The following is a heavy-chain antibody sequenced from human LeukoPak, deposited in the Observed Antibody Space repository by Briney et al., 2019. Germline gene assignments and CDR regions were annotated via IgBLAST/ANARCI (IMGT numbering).Heavy chain of an antibody. V-gene: IGHV1-69*04. J-gene: IGHJ6*02. CDR3: ARARVTRYGDYDPYYYGMDV. Sequence: SVKVSFKASGGTFSSYAISWVRQAPGQGLEWMGRIIPILGIANYAQKFQGRVTITADKSTSTAYMELSSLRSEDTAVYYCARARVTRYGDYDPYYYGMDVWGQGTTVTVSS. CDR1: GGTFSSYA. D-gene: IGHD4-17*01. CDR2: IIPILGIA.